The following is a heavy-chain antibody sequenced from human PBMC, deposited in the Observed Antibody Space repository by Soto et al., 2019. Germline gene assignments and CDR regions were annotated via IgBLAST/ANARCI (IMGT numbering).Heavy chain of an antibody. CDR3: ASPAARDAFDI. CDR1: GGSFRGYY. J-gene: IGHJ3*02. V-gene: IGHV4-34*01. D-gene: IGHD6-13*01. CDR2: INHSGST. Sequence: QVQLQQWGAGLLKPSETLSLTCAVYGGSFRGYYWSWIRQPPGKGLEWIGEINHSGSTNYNPSLKSRVTISVDTSKNQFSLKLSSVTAADTAVYYCASPAARDAFDIWGQGTMVTVSS.